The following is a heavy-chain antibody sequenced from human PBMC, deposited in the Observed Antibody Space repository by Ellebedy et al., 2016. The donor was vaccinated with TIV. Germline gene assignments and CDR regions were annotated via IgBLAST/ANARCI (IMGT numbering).Heavy chain of an antibody. V-gene: IGHV3-7*01. J-gene: IGHJ4*02. D-gene: IGHD1-14*01. CDR1: GFTFSIYW. Sequence: GESLKISCAASGFTFSIYWMSWVRQAPGKGLEWVANIKHDGSEKYYVDSVKGRFTTSRDNAKNSLYLQMNSLRAEDTAVYYCARAGRPLDYWGQGTLVTVSS. CDR2: IKHDGSEK. CDR3: ARAGRPLDY.